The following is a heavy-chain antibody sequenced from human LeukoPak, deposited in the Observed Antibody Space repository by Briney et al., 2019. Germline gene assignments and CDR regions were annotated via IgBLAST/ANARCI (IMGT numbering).Heavy chain of an antibody. D-gene: IGHD3-3*01. CDR1: GGSISSYY. CDR3: ARHRYYDFWSGYNYFDY. Sequence: SETLSLTCTVSGGSISSYYWSWIRQPPGKGLEWIGYIYYSGSTNYNPSLKSRVTISVDTSKNQFSLKLSSVTAADTAVYYCARHRYYDFWSGYNYFDYWGQGTLVTVSS. J-gene: IGHJ4*02. V-gene: IGHV4-59*08. CDR2: IYYSGST.